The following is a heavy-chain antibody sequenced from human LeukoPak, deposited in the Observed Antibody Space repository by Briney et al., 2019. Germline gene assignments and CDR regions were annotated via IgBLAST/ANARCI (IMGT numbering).Heavy chain of an antibody. V-gene: IGHV3-11*04. J-gene: IGHJ4*02. CDR2: IIIGGTST. CDR3: ARVVSPPY. D-gene: IGHD2-2*01. CDR1: GFTFSDYY. Sequence: GGSLRLSCAASGFTFSDYYMAWIRQAPGKGLEWISYIIIGGTSTYYTDSVKGRFTISRDNAKNSLYLQMNSLRADDTAVYYCARVVSPPYWGQGTLVTVSS.